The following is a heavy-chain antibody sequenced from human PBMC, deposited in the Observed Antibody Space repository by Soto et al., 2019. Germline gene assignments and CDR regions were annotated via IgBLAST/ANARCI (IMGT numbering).Heavy chain of an antibody. CDR3: ATELLWFGEQKYYYYGMDV. J-gene: IGHJ6*02. CDR2: FDPEDGET. D-gene: IGHD3-10*01. V-gene: IGHV1-24*01. Sequence: ASVKVSCKVSGYTLTELSMHWVRQAPGKGLEWKGGFDPEDGETIYAQKFQGRVTMTEDTSTDTAYMELSSLRSEDAAVYYCATELLWFGEQKYYYYGMDVWGQGTTVTVSS. CDR1: GYTLTELS.